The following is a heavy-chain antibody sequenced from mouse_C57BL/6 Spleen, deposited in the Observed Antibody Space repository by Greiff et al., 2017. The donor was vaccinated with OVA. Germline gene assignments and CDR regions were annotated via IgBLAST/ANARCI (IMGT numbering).Heavy chain of an antibody. CDR1: GFTFSSYG. CDR2: ISSGGSYT. D-gene: IGHD2-5*01. J-gene: IGHJ2*01. V-gene: IGHV5-6*02. Sequence: DVKLVESGGDLVKPGGSLKLSCAASGFTFSSYGMSWVRQTPDKRLEWVATISSGGSYTYSPASVKGRFTISRNNAKNTLYLQMRSLKSEDTAMYYCGGRIVRKENYFDYWGQGTTLTVSS. CDR3: GGRIVRKENYFDY.